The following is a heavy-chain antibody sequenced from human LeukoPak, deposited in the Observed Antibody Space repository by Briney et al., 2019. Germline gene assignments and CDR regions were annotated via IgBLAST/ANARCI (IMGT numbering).Heavy chain of an antibody. CDR3: ARGLILEWLPSYYFDY. V-gene: IGHV3-48*01. CDR2: ISSISSTI. J-gene: IGHJ4*02. CDR1: GFTFSSYS. Sequence: QTGGSLRLSCAASGFTFSSYSMNWVRQAPGKGLDWVSYISSISSTIYYADSVKGLFTISRDNAKNSLYLQMNSLKAEDTAVYYCARGLILEWLPSYYFDYWGQGTLVTVSS. D-gene: IGHD2-15*01.